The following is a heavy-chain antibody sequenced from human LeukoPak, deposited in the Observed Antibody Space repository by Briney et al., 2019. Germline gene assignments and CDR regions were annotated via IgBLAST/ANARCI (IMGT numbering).Heavy chain of an antibody. CDR2: MYLSGTT. V-gene: IGHV4-4*02. Sequence: GSLRLSCAASGFTFGSYWMSWVRQPPGKGLEWIGEMYLSGTTHSNPSVKSRVTISIDKSKNQFFLNLSSVTAADTAVYYCAGLVGRYSSGLYYYYFDYWGQGTLVTVSS. CDR3: AGLVGRYSSGLYYYYFDY. D-gene: IGHD3-22*01. J-gene: IGHJ4*02. CDR1: GFTFGSYW.